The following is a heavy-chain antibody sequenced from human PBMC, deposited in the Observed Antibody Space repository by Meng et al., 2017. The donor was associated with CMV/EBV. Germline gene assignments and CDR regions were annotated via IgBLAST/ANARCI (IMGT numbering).Heavy chain of an antibody. V-gene: IGHV1-2*02. D-gene: IGHD1-26*01. CDR2: INPNSGGT. J-gene: IGHJ4*02. CDR3: ARVGVRLGPFDY. Sequence: QVKRVQPGAWVKKPGASLKVSCKASGYTFTGYYMHWVRQAPGQGLEWMGWINPNSGGTNYAQKFQGRVTMTRDTSISTAYMELSRLRSDDTAVYYCARVGVRLGPFDYWGQGTLVTVSS. CDR1: GYTFTGYY.